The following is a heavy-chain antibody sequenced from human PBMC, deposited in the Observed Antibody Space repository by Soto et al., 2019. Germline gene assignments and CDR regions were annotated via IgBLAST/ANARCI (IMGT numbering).Heavy chain of an antibody. V-gene: IGHV3-23*01. CDR3: AKVRVVVTVVDAFDI. CDR1: GFTFSSYA. D-gene: IGHD2-21*02. Sequence: GGSLRLSCAASGFTFSSYAMNWVRQAPGKGLEWVSTISASAGSTYYADSVKGRFTISRDNSKNTLYLQMNSLRAEDTAVYYCAKVRVVVTVVDAFDIWGPGTMVTVSS. J-gene: IGHJ3*02. CDR2: ISASAGST.